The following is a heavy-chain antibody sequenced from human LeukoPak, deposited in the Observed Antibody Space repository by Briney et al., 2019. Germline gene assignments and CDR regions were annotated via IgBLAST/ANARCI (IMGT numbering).Heavy chain of an antibody. CDR3: ARHGRLTGDFDY. D-gene: IGHD7-27*01. V-gene: IGHV4-39*01. Sequence: SETLSLTCTVSGGSISSSSYYWGWIRQPPGKGLEWIGSIYCSGSTYYNPSLKSRVTISVDTSKNQFSLKLSSVTAADTAVYYCARHGRLTGDFDYWGQGTLVTVSS. CDR2: IYCSGST. J-gene: IGHJ4*02. CDR1: GGSISSSSYY.